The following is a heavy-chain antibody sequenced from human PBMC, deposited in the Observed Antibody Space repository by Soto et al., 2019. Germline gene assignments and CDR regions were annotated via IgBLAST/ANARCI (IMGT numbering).Heavy chain of an antibody. CDR1: GYTFTTYG. J-gene: IGHJ4*02. V-gene: IGHV1-18*01. D-gene: IGHD6-19*01. Sequence: QVQLVQSGAEVKKPGASVKVSCKASGYTFTTYGITWVRQAPGQGLEWMGWIGAYNRNTKYAQTLQGRVTMTTDTSTSTAYMELRSLRSDDTAMYFCARLFDTSGWFDYWGQGTPVTVSS. CDR2: IGAYNRNT. CDR3: ARLFDTSGWFDY.